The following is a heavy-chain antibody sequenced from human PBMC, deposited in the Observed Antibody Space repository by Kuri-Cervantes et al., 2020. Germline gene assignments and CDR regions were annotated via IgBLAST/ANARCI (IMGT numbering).Heavy chain of an antibody. Sequence: ASVKVSCKATGYTFTDYFIHWVREAPGQGLEWMGWVHSNNGGTNYAQKFQGRVTMTRDTSISTAYMELSRLRSDDTAVYYCARVAAAAGIGGMDVWGQGTTVTVSS. CDR3: ARVAAAAGIGGMDV. CDR1: GYTFTDYF. CDR2: VHSNNGGT. V-gene: IGHV1-2*02. J-gene: IGHJ6*02. D-gene: IGHD6-13*01.